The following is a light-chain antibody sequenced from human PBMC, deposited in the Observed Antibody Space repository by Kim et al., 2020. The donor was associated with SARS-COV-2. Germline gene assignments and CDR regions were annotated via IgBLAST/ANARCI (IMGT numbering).Light chain of an antibody. CDR3: QQYGSSPPVT. Sequence: PGERASLSCRASPSISNSYLALYQQIPAQAPRLLIYGASSRAAGIPDRFSGSGSGADFTLTISRLEPEDFAGYYCQQYGSSPPVTFGGGTKVDIK. CDR1: PSISNSY. CDR2: GAS. J-gene: IGKJ4*01. V-gene: IGKV3-20*01.